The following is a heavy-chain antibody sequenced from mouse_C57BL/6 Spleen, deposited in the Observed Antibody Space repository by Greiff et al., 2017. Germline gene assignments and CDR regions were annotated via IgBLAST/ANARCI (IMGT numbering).Heavy chain of an antibody. Sequence: QVQLKESGAELARPGASVKMSCKASGYTFTSYTMHWVKQRPGQGLEWIGYINPSSGYTKYNQKFKDKATLTADKSSSTAYMQLSSLTSEDSAVYYCARSGTTVEVEGDYWGQGTTLTVSS. CDR1: GYTFTSYT. CDR3: ARSGTTVEVEGDY. CDR2: INPSSGYT. V-gene: IGHV1-4*01. D-gene: IGHD1-1*01. J-gene: IGHJ2*01.